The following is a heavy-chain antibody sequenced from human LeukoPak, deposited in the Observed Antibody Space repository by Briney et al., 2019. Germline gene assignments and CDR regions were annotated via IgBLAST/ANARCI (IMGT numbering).Heavy chain of an antibody. CDR1: GYTFTGYY. J-gene: IGHJ6*03. Sequence: ASVTVSCKASGYTFTGYYMHWVRQAPGQGLEWMGWISAYNGNTNYAQKLQGRVTMTTDTSTSTAYMELRSLRSDDTAVYYCARVRGWFGELGYCYMDVWGKGTTVTISS. CDR3: ARVRGWFGELGYCYMDV. CDR2: ISAYNGNT. V-gene: IGHV1-18*04. D-gene: IGHD3-10*01.